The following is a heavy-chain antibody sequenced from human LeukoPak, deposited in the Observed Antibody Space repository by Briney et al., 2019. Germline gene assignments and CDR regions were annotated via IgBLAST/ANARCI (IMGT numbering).Heavy chain of an antibody. CDR2: ISASGGST. D-gene: IGHD6-13*01. Sequence: GGSLRLSCAASGFTFSSYGMSWVRQAPGKGLKWVSDISASGGSTYYADSVKGRFTISRDNSKKTLHLQMNSLRAEDTAIYYCAKASSAGDSSSWNYWGQGILVTVSS. V-gene: IGHV3-23*01. J-gene: IGHJ4*02. CDR3: AKASSAGDSSSWNY. CDR1: GFTFSSYG.